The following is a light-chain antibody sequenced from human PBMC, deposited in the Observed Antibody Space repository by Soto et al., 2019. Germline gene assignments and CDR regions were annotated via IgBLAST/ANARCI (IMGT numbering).Light chain of an antibody. V-gene: IGKV1-39*01. CDR3: QKSYTIPWT. J-gene: IGKJ1*01. Sequence: DIRLTQAQSSLSASVGDRVTITCRALQPISSHLTWFQHKPGKAPRLLIYAGSRLLGGVPLRFSDSVSGTDFTRTISRLQPDDFATYFCQKSYTIPWTFGQGTKVEI. CDR1: QPISSH. CDR2: AGS.